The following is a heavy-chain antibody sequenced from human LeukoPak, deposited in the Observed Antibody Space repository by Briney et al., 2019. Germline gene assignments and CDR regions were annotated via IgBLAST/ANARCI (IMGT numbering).Heavy chain of an antibody. CDR1: GGTFSSYA. CDR2: IIPIFGTA. V-gene: IGHV1-69*05. Sequence: SVKVSCKASGGTFSSYAISWVRQAPGQGLEWMGGIIPIFGTANYAQKFQGRVTITTDESTSTAYMELSSLRSEDTAVYYCARTIFGVDIPTENWFDPWGQGTLVTVSS. CDR3: ARTIFGVDIPTENWFDP. D-gene: IGHD3-3*01. J-gene: IGHJ5*02.